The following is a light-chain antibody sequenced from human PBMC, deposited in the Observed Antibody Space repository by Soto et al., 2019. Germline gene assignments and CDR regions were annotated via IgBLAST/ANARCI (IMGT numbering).Light chain of an antibody. Sequence: EIVLTQSPGTLSLSPGERATLSCRASQSVSNNYLAWYQQKPGQAPRVLIYGGSNRATVIPDRFSGSGSGTDFTPPSSTLEPESFPVCYCQKRSMMPVTSGHGTTV. CDR1: QSVSNNY. J-gene: IGKJ1*01. V-gene: IGKV3D-20*02. CDR2: GGS. CDR3: QKRSMMPVT.